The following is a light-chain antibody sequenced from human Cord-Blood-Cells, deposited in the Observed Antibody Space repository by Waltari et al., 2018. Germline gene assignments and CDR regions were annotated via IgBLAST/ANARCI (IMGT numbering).Light chain of an antibody. Sequence: EIVMTQSPATLSVSPGERATLSCRASQSVSSNLAWYQQKPGQAPRLLIYGASTRATCIPARFSGRGSGTEFTLTISSLQSEDFAVYYCQQYNNWWTFGQGTKVEIK. V-gene: IGKV3-15*01. CDR1: QSVSSN. CDR3: QQYNNWWT. CDR2: GAS. J-gene: IGKJ1*01.